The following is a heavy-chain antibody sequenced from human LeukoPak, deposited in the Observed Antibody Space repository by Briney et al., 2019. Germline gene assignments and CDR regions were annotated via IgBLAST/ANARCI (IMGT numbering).Heavy chain of an antibody. CDR1: GGSISSGSYY. CDR2: IYYSGST. J-gene: IGHJ4*02. Sequence: SETLSLTCTVSGGSISSGSYYWGWIRQPPGKGLEWIGSIYYSGSTYYNPSLKSRVTISVDTSKNQFSLKLSSVTAADTAVYYCARLRRGYSGYYFDYWGQGTLVTVSS. V-gene: IGHV4-39*01. D-gene: IGHD5-12*01. CDR3: ARLRRGYSGYYFDY.